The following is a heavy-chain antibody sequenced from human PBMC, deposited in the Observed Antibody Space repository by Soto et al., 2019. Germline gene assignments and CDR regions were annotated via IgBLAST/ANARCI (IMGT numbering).Heavy chain of an antibody. CDR1: GYTFTSYG. Sequence: ASVKVSCKASGYTFTSYGISWVRQAPGQGLEWMGWISAYNGNTNYAQKLQGRVTMTTDTSTSTAYMELRSLRSDDTAVYYCARVIVVVPAATSLDYWGQGTLVTVSS. D-gene: IGHD2-2*01. V-gene: IGHV1-18*01. J-gene: IGHJ4*02. CDR3: ARVIVVVPAATSLDY. CDR2: ISAYNGNT.